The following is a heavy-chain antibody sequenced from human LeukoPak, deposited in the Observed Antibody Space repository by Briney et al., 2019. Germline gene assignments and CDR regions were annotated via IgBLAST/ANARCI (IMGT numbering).Heavy chain of an antibody. Sequence: PGRSLRLSCAASGFTFDDYAMHWVRQAPGKGLEWVSGISWNSGSIGYADSVKGRFTISRDNAKNSLYLQMNSLRAEDTALYYCATLVEIGGYWGQGTLVTVSS. CDR3: ATLVEIGGY. D-gene: IGHD2-21*01. V-gene: IGHV3-9*01. J-gene: IGHJ4*02. CDR2: ISWNSGSI. CDR1: GFTFDDYA.